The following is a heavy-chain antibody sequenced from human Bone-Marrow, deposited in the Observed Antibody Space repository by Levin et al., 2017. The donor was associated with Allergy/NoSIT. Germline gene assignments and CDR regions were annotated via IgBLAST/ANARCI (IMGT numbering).Heavy chain of an antibody. J-gene: IGHJ4*02. D-gene: IGHD5-18*01. Sequence: PGGSLRLSCAASGFTFSYYKMYWVRQAPGKGLVWVSRILADGSATTYADSVKGRFTISRDNAKNTLYLQMNSLRAEDTAVYYCARIGYGLYWGQGTLVTVSS. CDR1: GFTFSYYK. CDR2: ILADGSAT. V-gene: IGHV3-74*01. CDR3: ARIGYGLY.